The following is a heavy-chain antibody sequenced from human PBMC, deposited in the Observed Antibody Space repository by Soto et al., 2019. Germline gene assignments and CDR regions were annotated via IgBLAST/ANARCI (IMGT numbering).Heavy chain of an antibody. J-gene: IGHJ4*02. CDR3: ARVCAESLASSGYYYGPFDY. D-gene: IGHD3-22*01. V-gene: IGHV1-69*13. CDR1: GGTFSSYA. Sequence: ASVKVSCKASGGTFSSYAISWVRQAPGQGLEWMGGIIPIFGTANYAQKFQGRVTITADESTSTAYMELSSLRSEDTAAYYCARVCAESLASSGYYYGPFDYWGQGTLVTVSS. CDR2: IIPIFGTA.